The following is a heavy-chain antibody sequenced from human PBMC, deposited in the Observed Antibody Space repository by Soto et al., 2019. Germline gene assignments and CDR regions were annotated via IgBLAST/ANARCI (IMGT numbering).Heavy chain of an antibody. J-gene: IGHJ3*02. CDR1: GFTFSDSY. Sequence: PGGSLRLSCAASGFTFSDSYMSWVRQAPWKGLEWVAYISSTISTIYYADSVKGRFTISRDNAKNSLYLQMNSLRAEDTAVYYCAREAFMITFGGPTPFDIWGQGTMVTVSS. V-gene: IGHV3-11*01. D-gene: IGHD3-16*01. CDR3: AREAFMITFGGPTPFDI. CDR2: ISSTISTI.